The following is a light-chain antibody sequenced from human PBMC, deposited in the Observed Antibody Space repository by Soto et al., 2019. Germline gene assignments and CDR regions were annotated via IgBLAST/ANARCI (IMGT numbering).Light chain of an antibody. V-gene: IGLV2-14*01. Sequence: QSALTQPASVSGSPGQSITISCTGTGSDVTTYNYVSWYQQHTDRAPKLVLYEVSNRPSGVSSRFSGSTSGNTASLTVSGLQAEDEADYYCSSYTSSATLVFGVGTQLTVL. CDR3: SSYTSSATLV. CDR1: GSDVTTYNY. J-gene: IGLJ2*01. CDR2: EVS.